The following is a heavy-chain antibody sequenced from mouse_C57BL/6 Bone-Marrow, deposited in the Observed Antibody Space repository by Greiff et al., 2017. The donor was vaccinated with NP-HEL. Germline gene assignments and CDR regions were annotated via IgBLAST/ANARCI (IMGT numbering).Heavy chain of an antibody. CDR1: GYTFTSYW. CDR3: ARFLRLYWYFDV. CDR2: IDPSDSYT. Sequence: VQLQQPGAELVMPGASVKLSCKASGYTFTSYWMHWVKQRPGQGLEWIGEIDPSDSYTNYIQKFKGKSTLTVAKSSSTAYMQLSSLTSEDSAVYYCARFLRLYWYFDVGGTGTTVTVSS. V-gene: IGHV1-69*01. D-gene: IGHD2-12*01. J-gene: IGHJ1*03.